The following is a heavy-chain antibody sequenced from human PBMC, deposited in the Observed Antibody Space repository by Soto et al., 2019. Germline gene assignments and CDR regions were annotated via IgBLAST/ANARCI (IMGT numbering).Heavy chain of an antibody. V-gene: IGHV3-33*01. CDR3: ARTNSHWYFDL. CDR1: GFTFSSYG. D-gene: IGHD1-1*01. CDR2: IWYDGKNE. J-gene: IGHJ2*01. Sequence: QVQLVESGGGVVQPGRSLRLSCAASGFTFSSYGMHWVRQAPGKGLEWVAVIWYDGKNEYYADSVKGRFTISRDNSKXXXXXXXXXXXXXXXXXXXCARTNSHWYFDLWGRGTLVTVSS.